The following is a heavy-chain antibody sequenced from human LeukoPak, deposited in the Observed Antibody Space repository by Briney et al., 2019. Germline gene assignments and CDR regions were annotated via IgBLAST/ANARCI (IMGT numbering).Heavy chain of an antibody. CDR2: ISSDGTST. V-gene: IGHV3-74*01. Sequence: GGSLRLSCAASGFTFSSYEMNWVRQAPGKGLVWVSRISSDGTSTRYADSVKGRFTISRDNAKNTLYLQMNSLRAEDTAVYYCARDLNYYYYMDVWGQGTTVTVSS. CDR1: GFTFSSYE. CDR3: ARDLNYYYYMDV. J-gene: IGHJ6*02.